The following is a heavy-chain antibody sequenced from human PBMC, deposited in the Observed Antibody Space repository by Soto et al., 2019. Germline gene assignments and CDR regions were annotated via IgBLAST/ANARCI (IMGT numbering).Heavy chain of an antibody. Sequence: SETLSLTCTVSCGSISSYYWSWIRQPPGKGLEWIGYIYYSGSTNYNPSLKSRVTISVDTSKNQFSLKLSSVTAADTAVYYCAMGIAVADFDYWGQGTLVTVSS. V-gene: IGHV4-59*01. D-gene: IGHD6-19*01. J-gene: IGHJ4*02. CDR2: IYYSGST. CDR3: AMGIAVADFDY. CDR1: CGSISSYY.